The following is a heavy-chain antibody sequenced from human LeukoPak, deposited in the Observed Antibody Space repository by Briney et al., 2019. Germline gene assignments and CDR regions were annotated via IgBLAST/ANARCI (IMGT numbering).Heavy chain of an antibody. Sequence: AETLSLTCAVYCGSFSGYYWSWIRQPPGKWRECIWEIKQSGSTNYNPFLKARVTISVDTSKNQFSRKRTFVTATEPACYYCARGRGGYHPFDYWGKGNLVPVSS. J-gene: IGHJ4*02. CDR2: IKQSGST. D-gene: IGHD5-12*01. V-gene: IGHV4-34*01. CDR1: CGSFSGYY. CDR3: ARGRGGYHPFDY.